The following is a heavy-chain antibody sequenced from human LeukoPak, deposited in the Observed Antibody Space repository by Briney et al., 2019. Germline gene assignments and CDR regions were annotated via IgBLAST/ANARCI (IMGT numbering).Heavy chain of an antibody. CDR1: GYTFTSHG. D-gene: IGHD6-19*01. Sequence: ASVKVSCKASGYTFTSHGISWVRQAPGQGLEWMGWISAYNGNTNYAQKLQGRVTMTTDTSTSAAYMELRSLRSDDTAVYYCARVHSSGWYLESWYFDLWGRGTLVTVSS. J-gene: IGHJ2*01. V-gene: IGHV1-18*04. CDR2: ISAYNGNT. CDR3: ARVHSSGWYLESWYFDL.